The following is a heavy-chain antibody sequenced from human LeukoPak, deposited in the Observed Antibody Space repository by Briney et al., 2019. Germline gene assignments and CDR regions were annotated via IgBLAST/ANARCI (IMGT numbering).Heavy chain of an antibody. Sequence: PGGSLRLSCAASGFTFSGFWMGWVRQAPGKGLEWAANIKQDGSEKYYVDSVKGRFTISRDNVKNTLYLQMNSLRAEDTAVYYCAKEGRGGYNYDYWGQGTLLTVSS. CDR3: AKEGRGGYNYDY. J-gene: IGHJ4*02. CDR2: IKQDGSEK. D-gene: IGHD5-24*01. CDR1: GFTFSGFW. V-gene: IGHV3-7*01.